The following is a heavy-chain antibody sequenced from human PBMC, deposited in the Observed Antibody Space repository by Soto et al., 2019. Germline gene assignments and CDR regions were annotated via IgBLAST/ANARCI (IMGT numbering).Heavy chain of an antibody. CDR1: GVTFSSYA. Sequence: LRLSCAASGVTFSSYAMNWVRQAPGKGLEWVSTISNTGGGTFYAGSVRGRFTISRDNSNNTLYLQMHRLRADDSAIYFCAVGRHKTSGSNTWFDPWGRGTQVTVSS. CDR3: AVGRHKTSGSNTWFDP. CDR2: ISNTGGGT. D-gene: IGHD3-22*01. V-gene: IGHV3-23*01. J-gene: IGHJ5*02.